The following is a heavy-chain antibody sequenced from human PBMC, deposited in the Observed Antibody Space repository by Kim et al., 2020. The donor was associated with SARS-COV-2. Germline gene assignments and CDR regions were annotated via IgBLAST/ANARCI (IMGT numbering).Heavy chain of an antibody. CDR1: GGSISSSSYY. V-gene: IGHV4-39*01. Sequence: SETLSLTCTVSGGSISSSSYYWGWIRQPPGKGLEWIGSIYYSGSTYYNPSLKSRVTISVDTSKNQFSLKLSSVTAADTAVYYCARLDDPRRSIVGAPFDYWGQGTLVTVSS. D-gene: IGHD1-26*01. CDR3: ARLDDPRRSIVGAPFDY. CDR2: IYYSGST. J-gene: IGHJ4*02.